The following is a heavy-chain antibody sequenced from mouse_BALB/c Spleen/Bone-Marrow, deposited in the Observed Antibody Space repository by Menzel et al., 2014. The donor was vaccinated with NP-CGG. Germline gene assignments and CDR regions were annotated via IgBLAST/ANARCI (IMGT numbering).Heavy chain of an antibody. CDR3: VRETPVVADFDY. J-gene: IGHJ2*01. CDR2: IHYCGYT. D-gene: IGHD1-1*01. CDR1: GYSITSGYG. V-gene: IGHV3-1*02. Sequence: EVHLVESGPDLVKPSQSLSLTCTVTGYSITSGYGWHWIRQFPGNKLEWMGYIHYCGYTDYNPSLKSRISITRDTSKNQFFLQLNSVTTEDTATYYCVRETPVVADFDYWGQGTTLTVSS.